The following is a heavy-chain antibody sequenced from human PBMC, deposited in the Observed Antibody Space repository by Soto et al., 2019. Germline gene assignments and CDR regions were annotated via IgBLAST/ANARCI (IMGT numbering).Heavy chain of an antibody. CDR2: INHSGST. Sequence: QVQLQQWGAGLLKPSETLSLTCAVYGGSFSGYYWSWIRQPPGKGLEWIGEINHSGSTNYNPSLKSRVTISVDTSKNQFSLKLSSVTAADTAVYYCARGMRIAARFLVGGMDVWGQGTTVTVSS. J-gene: IGHJ6*02. CDR3: ARGMRIAARFLVGGMDV. CDR1: GGSFSGYY. V-gene: IGHV4-34*01. D-gene: IGHD6-6*01.